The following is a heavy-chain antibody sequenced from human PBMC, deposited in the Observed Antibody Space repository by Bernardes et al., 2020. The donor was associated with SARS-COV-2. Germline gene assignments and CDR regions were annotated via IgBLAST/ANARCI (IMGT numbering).Heavy chain of an antibody. D-gene: IGHD2-8*01. Sequence: GGSLRLSCVGSEFTFSNYWMTWVRQAPGKGLEWVASIKQDGSEKNYVDSVKGRFTISRDNAKNSLYLQMNTLRAEDTAVYYCARDFDGYWGPGTLVTVSS. V-gene: IGHV3-7*01. CDR1: EFTFSNYW. CDR2: IKQDGSEK. CDR3: ARDFDGY. J-gene: IGHJ4*02.